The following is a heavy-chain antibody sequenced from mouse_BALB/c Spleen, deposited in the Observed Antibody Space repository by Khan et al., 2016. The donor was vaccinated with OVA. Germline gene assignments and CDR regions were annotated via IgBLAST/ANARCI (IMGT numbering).Heavy chain of an antibody. Sequence: EVELVESGGGLVQTGGSRKLSCAASGFTFSGFGMHWVRQAPEKGLEWVAYISSDSNTIYYADTVKGRFTISRDHPKNTLFLQMTSLRSEDTAMYYCARTGYYYFDYWGQGTTLTVSS. CDR3: ARTGYYYFDY. CDR2: ISSDSNTI. J-gene: IGHJ2*01. CDR1: GFTFSGFG. V-gene: IGHV5-17*02. D-gene: IGHD2-3*01.